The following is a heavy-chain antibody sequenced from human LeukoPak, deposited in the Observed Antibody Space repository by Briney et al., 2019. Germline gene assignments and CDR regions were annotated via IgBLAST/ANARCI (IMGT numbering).Heavy chain of an antibody. V-gene: IGHV3-21*01. Sequence: GGSLRLSCAASGFTFNSYSMNWVRQAPGKGLEWVSCISSSSSYIYYADSVKGRFTIYRDNANKSLYLQLNSLRAEDTAVYYCARAVWDSSRHLFDYWGQGTLVTVSS. CDR1: GFTFNSYS. D-gene: IGHD3-22*01. CDR2: ISSSSSYI. J-gene: IGHJ4*02. CDR3: ARAVWDSSRHLFDY.